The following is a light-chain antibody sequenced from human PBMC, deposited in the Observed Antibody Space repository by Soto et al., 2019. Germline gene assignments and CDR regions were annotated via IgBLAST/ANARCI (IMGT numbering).Light chain of an antibody. CDR3: QGWDNYSDHVV. V-gene: IGLV3-21*02. CDR1: NIGSKR. J-gene: IGLJ3*02. CDR2: HDS. Sequence: SYELTQPPSVSVAPGQTARITCGENNIGSKRVHWYQQKPGQAPVVVVYHDSDRPSGIPERFSGSNSGNTATLTISAVDAADEAAYFCQGWDNYSDHVVFGAGTKLTVL.